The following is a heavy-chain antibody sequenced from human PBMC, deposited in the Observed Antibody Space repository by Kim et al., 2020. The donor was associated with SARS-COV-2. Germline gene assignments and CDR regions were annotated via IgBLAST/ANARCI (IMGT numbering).Heavy chain of an antibody. Sequence: TQYSPRSQGRVPITRDTSANTAYMELRRLTTKDMAIYYCARDMDPTVYDYWGQGTLVTVSS. V-gene: IGHV1-3*01. CDR3: ARDMDPTVYDY. J-gene: IGHJ4*02. CDR2: T. D-gene: IGHD4-4*01.